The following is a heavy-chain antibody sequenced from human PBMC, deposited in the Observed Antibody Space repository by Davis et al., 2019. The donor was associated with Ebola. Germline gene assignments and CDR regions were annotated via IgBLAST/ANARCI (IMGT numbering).Heavy chain of an antibody. J-gene: IGHJ6*04. D-gene: IGHD2-8*01. CDR1: GGSFSGYY. CDR2: INHSGST. V-gene: IGHV4-34*01. Sequence: MPGGSLRLSCAVYGGSFSGYYWSWIRQPPGKGLEWIGEINHSGSTNYNPSLKSRVTISVDTSKNQFSLKLSSVTAADTAVYYCARGINEIYYYGMDVWGKGTTVTVSS. CDR3: ARGINEIYYYGMDV.